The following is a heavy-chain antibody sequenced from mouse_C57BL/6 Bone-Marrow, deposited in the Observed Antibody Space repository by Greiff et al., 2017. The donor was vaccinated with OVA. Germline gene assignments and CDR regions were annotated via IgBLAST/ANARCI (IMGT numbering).Heavy chain of an antibody. CDR3: ERETSDGYLYYYAMDY. Sequence: QVQLQQPGAELVKPGASVKLSCKASGYTFTSYWMHWVKQRPGRGLEWIGRIDPNSGGTKYNEKFKSKATLTVDTPSSTAYMQLSSLTSEDSAVYYCERETSDGYLYYYAMDYWGQGTSVTVSS. CDR2: IDPNSGGT. CDR1: GYTFTSYW. D-gene: IGHD2-3*01. J-gene: IGHJ4*01. V-gene: IGHV1-72*01.